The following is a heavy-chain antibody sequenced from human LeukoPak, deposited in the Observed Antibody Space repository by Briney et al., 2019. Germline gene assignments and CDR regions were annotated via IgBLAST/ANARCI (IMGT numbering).Heavy chain of an antibody. Sequence: PSEGLSLGCSVSGGSISSSKWASWVRPPPGKGLEGIGGICHSGSTNYNPSLKSRVTISVDKSKNQFSLKLSSVTAADTAVYYCARALRGNCSGGNCPPYFDYWGQGTLVTVSS. CDR3: ARALRGNCSGGNCPPYFDY. J-gene: IGHJ4*02. V-gene: IGHV4-4*02. CDR1: GGSISSSKW. CDR2: ICHSGST. D-gene: IGHD2-15*01.